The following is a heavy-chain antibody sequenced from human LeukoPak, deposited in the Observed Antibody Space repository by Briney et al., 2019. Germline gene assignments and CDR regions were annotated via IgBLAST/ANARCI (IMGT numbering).Heavy chain of an antibody. J-gene: IGHJ3*02. D-gene: IGHD6-6*01. V-gene: IGHV3-30*04. CDR1: GFTFSSYA. Sequence: GSLRLSCTVSGFTFSSYAMHWFRQAPAKGLEWGAVISYDGSNKYYAHSLKGRFTISRDNSKNTLYVQMKSLRAEDTAVYYCAREPEYSSSPSAFDIWGQGTMVSVSS. CDR3: AREPEYSSSPSAFDI. CDR2: ISYDGSNK.